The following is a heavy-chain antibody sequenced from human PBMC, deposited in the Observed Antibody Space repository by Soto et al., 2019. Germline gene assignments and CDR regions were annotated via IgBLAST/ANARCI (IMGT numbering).Heavy chain of an antibody. CDR2: INHSGST. Sequence: QVQLQQWGAGLLKPSETLSLTCAVYGGSFSGYYWSWIRQPPGKGLEWIGEINHSGSTNYNPSLKSRVTISVDTSKNQFSLKLSSVTAADTAVYYCASLSYDSSGYYVDYWGQGTLVTVSS. CDR1: GGSFSGYY. D-gene: IGHD3-22*01. V-gene: IGHV4-34*01. J-gene: IGHJ4*02. CDR3: ASLSYDSSGYYVDY.